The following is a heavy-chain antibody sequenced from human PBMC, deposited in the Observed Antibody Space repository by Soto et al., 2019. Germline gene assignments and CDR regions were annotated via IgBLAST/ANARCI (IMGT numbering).Heavy chain of an antibody. CDR3: AKPGVTVRETWYFDR. D-gene: IGHD1-20*01. V-gene: IGHV3-23*01. CDR2: IGSDGTAI. Sequence: EVQLLESAGWVVQPGGSLRLSCAASGCTFSSYAMSWVRQAPAEGLEWGSAIGSDGTAIQYADSVKGRFTISQDNSRDALYLQMNAVRDEDAAVYYCAKPGVTVRETWYFDRWGQGSLVTVS. CDR1: GCTFSSYA. J-gene: IGHJ4*02.